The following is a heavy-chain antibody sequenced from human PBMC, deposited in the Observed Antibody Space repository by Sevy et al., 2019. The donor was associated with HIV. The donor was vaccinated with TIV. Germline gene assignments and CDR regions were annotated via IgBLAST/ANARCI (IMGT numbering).Heavy chain of an antibody. CDR1: GDTVSSDSAA. CDR2: TYYRATWHK. J-gene: IGHJ4*02. D-gene: IGHD1-20*01. V-gene: IGHV6-1*01. Sequence: SQTLSLTCAISGDTVSSDSAAWNWIRQSPARGLEWLGRTYYRATWHKDYATSLNSRMTIKPDTSKNQFSLKLNSVTPEDTAVYYCARDHNFVLDYWGQGVLVTVSS. CDR3: ARDHNFVLDY.